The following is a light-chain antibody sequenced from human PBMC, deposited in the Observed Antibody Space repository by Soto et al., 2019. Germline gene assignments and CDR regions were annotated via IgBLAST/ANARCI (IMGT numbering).Light chain of an antibody. J-gene: IGKJ1*01. CDR1: QSVSTN. Sequence: EIVMTQSPATLSVSPGERATLFCRASQSVSTNLAWYQQKPGQAPRLLIYGASTRATGIPARFSGSGSGTEFTLTITSLQSEDFAIYYCQQHNKWPPKTFGQGTTVEIK. CDR2: GAS. CDR3: QQHNKWPPKT. V-gene: IGKV3-15*01.